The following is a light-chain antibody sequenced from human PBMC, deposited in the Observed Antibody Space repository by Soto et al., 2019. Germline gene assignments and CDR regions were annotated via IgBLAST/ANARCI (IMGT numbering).Light chain of an antibody. Sequence: QSVLTQPASVSASPGQSITISCTGTSSNVGTYDLVSWYQHHPDKAPKLIIYEGTKRPSGISSRFSGSKSGNTASLTISGLQAEDDADYYCCAFAVGAALVFGGGTKLTLL. J-gene: IGLJ2*01. CDR2: EGT. CDR3: CAFAVGAALV. CDR1: SSNVGTYDL. V-gene: IGLV2-23*01.